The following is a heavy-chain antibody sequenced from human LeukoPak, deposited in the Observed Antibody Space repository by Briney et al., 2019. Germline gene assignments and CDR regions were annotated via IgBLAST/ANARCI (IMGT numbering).Heavy chain of an antibody. J-gene: IGHJ5*02. CDR1: GFTFSSYA. D-gene: IGHD3-3*01. V-gene: IGHV3-23*01. Sequence: PGGSLRLSCAASGFTFSSYAMSWVRQAPGKGLEWVSAISGSGGSTYYADSVKGRFTISRDNSKNTLYLQMNSLRAEDTAVYYCAKFLTYYDFWSGYSPGWFDPWGQGTLVTVSS. CDR3: AKFLTYYDFWSGYSPGWFDP. CDR2: ISGSGGST.